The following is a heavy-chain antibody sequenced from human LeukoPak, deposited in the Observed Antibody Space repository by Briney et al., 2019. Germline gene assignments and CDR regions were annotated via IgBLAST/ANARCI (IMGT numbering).Heavy chain of an antibody. CDR2: INHSGST. J-gene: IGHJ4*02. D-gene: IGHD3-22*01. CDR3: ARSDTYYYDSSGYSHFDY. CDR1: GGSFSGYY. Sequence: SETLSLTCAVYGGSFSGYYWSWIRQPPGKGLEWIGEINHSGSTNYNPSLKSRVTISVDTSKNQFSLKLSSVTAAHTAVYYCARSDTYYYDSSGYSHFDYWGQGTLVTVSS. V-gene: IGHV4-34*01.